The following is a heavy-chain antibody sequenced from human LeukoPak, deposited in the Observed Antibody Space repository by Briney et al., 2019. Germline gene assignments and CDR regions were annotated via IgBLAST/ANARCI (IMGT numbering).Heavy chain of an antibody. Sequence: SVKVSCKASGGTFSSYTISWVRQAPGQGREGMGRIIPILGIANYAQKFQGRVTITADKSTSTAYMELSSLRAEDTAVYYCARDLPGSYFDYWGPGTLVPVSS. CDR1: GGTFSSYT. CDR3: ARDLPGSYFDY. D-gene: IGHD3-9*01. CDR2: IIPILGIA. J-gene: IGHJ4*02. V-gene: IGHV1-69*04.